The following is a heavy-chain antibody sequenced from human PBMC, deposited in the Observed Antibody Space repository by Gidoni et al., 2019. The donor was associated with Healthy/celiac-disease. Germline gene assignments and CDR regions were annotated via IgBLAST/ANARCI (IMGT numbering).Heavy chain of an antibody. V-gene: IGHV1-69*01. J-gene: IGHJ6*02. D-gene: IGHD2-8*01. CDR1: GCPFSSSA. CDR2: FLPIFGTA. Sequence: QVQLVHSGAELKQPWSSVKVSCQASGCPFSSSAISWVRQAPGQGLEWMGGFLPIFGTANYAQKFQGRGTMTADESTSTAYMELSSLRSEDTAVYYCASRLYAIGGNYYYGMDVWGQGTTVTVSS. CDR3: ASRLYAIGGNYYYGMDV.